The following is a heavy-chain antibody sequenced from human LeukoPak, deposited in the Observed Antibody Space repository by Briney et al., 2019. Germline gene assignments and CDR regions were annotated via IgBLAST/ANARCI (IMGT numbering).Heavy chain of an antibody. Sequence: GGSLRLSCAASKFTFSDYSMSWVRQAPGKGLEWVSSISSIRNYIYYADSVKGRFTVSRDNAKNSLYLQMNSLRAEDTAVYYCARDVSSGYLGFDYWGQGTLVTVSS. CDR1: KFTFSDYS. CDR3: ARDVSSGYLGFDY. V-gene: IGHV3-21*01. CDR2: ISSIRNYI. D-gene: IGHD3-22*01. J-gene: IGHJ4*02.